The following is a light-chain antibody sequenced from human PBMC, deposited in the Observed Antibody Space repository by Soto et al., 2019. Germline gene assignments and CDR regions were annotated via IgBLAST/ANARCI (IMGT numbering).Light chain of an antibody. CDR1: SDDVGSNNF. V-gene: IGLV2-11*01. Sequence: QSALTQPRSVSGSPGQSVTISCTGTSDDVGSNNFVSWYQQHPGKAPKLIIYDADQRPSGVPYRFSASKSGNTASLTISGLQADDEADYYCCSYVGTYTIGGGNKLTVL. CDR2: DAD. J-gene: IGLJ2*01. CDR3: CSYVGTYT.